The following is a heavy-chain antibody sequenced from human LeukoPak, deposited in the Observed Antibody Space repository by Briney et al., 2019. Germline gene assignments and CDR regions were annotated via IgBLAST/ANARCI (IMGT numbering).Heavy chain of an antibody. Sequence: GGSLRLSCAASGFTFSRNWMSWVRQAPGKGLEWLANINEDGSATYYVDSVKGRFSIPGDNGKNSLYLQMNSLRAGDTAVYYCARIFYDPPDSWGQGTLVTVSS. J-gene: IGHJ5*01. CDR1: GFTFSRNW. D-gene: IGHD2/OR15-2a*01. CDR3: ARIFYDPPDS. V-gene: IGHV3-7*01. CDR2: INEDGSAT.